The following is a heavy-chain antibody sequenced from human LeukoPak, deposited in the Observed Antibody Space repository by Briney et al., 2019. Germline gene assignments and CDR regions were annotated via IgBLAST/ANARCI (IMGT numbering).Heavy chain of an antibody. Sequence: GESLKISCKGSGYSFTNYWVGWVRQMPEKGLEWMGFIYPGDSDTRYGPSFQGRVTISADKSISTAFLQWSSLKASDTAMYYCARQRGYNYGQAFDAWGQGTMVAVSS. V-gene: IGHV5-51*01. CDR1: GYSFTNYW. CDR2: IYPGDSDT. J-gene: IGHJ3*01. CDR3: ARQRGYNYGQAFDA. D-gene: IGHD5-18*01.